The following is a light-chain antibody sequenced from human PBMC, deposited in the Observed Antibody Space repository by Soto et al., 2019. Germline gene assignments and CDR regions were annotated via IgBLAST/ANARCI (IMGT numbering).Light chain of an antibody. CDR2: AAS. CDR3: PQRYRNPAWT. CDR1: QVINNC. J-gene: IGKJ1*01. V-gene: IGKV1-39*01. Sequence: DIELTQSPTSLSASVRDRVTITCRVSQVINNCLNWYRQKPGKAPKLLIYAASSLQSGVPSRFSGSGSGTDFTLTISSLQPEDFATYYCPQRYRNPAWTCGQGTK.